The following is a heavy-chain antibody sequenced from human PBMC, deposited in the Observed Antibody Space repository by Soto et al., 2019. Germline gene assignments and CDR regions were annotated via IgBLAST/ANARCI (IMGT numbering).Heavy chain of an antibody. CDR3: AKVEDYYGSGSQPYFDY. Sequence: GGSLRLSCAASGFTFSRYAMSWVRQAPGKGLECVSAISGSGGSTYYADSVKGRFTISRDNSKNTLYLQMNSLRAEDTAVYYCAKVEDYYGSGSQPYFDYWGQGTLVTVSS. D-gene: IGHD3-10*01. CDR2: ISGSGGST. J-gene: IGHJ4*02. V-gene: IGHV3-23*01. CDR1: GFTFSRYA.